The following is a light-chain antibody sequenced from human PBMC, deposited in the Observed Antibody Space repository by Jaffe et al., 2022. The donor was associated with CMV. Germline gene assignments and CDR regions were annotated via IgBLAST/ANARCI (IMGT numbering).Light chain of an antibody. CDR2: DAS. Sequence: DIQMTQSPSSLSASVGDRVTITCQASQDISNYLNWYQQKPGKAPKLLMYDASILDRGVPSRFSGGGSGTDFTFTVNSLQPEDVATYYCQQYNILPWTFGQGTKVEIK. CDR1: QDISNY. J-gene: IGKJ1*01. V-gene: IGKV1-33*01. CDR3: QQYNILPWT.